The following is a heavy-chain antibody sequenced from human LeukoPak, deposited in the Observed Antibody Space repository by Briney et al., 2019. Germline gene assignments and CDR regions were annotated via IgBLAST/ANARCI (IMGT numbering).Heavy chain of an antibody. J-gene: IGHJ6*03. CDR1: GYTFTSYG. CDR3: ARSPNWANYYYMDV. CDR2: ISAFNGNT. Sequence: GASVKVSCKASGYTFTSYGISWVRQAPGQGLEWMGWISAFNGNTNYAQKLQGRVTMTTDTSTSTAYMELRSLRSDDTAVYYCARSPNWANYYYMDVWGKGTTVTVSS. V-gene: IGHV1-18*01. D-gene: IGHD7-27*01.